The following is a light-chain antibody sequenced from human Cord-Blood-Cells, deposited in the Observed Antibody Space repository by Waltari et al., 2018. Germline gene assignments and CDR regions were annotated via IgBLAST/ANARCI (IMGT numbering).Light chain of an antibody. CDR2: GAS. Sequence: EIVLTPSPGTLSLSPGERAPLSCRASQSVSRSYLAWYQQKPGQAPRLLIYGASSRATGIPDRFSGSGSGTDFNLTISRLEPEDFAVYYCQQYGSSPYSFGQGTKLEIK. V-gene: IGKV3-20*01. CDR3: QQYGSSPYS. CDR1: QSVSRSY. J-gene: IGKJ2*03.